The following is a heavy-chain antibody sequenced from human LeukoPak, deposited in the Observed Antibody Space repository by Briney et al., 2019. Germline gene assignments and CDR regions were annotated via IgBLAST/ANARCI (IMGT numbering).Heavy chain of an antibody. CDR1: GGTFSSYT. D-gene: IGHD3-10*01. CDR2: IIPILGTA. V-gene: IGHV1-69*08. J-gene: IGHJ3*02. Sequence: ASVKVSCKASGGTFSSYTISWVRQAPGQGLEWMGRIIPILGTANYAQKFQGRVTITADKSTSTAYMELSSLRSEDTAVYYCARSYGVRAFDIWGQGTMVTVSS. CDR3: ARSYGVRAFDI.